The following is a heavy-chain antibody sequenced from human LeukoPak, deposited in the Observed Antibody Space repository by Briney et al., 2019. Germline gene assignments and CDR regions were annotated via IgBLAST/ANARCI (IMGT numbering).Heavy chain of an antibody. CDR2: ISSSSSTI. D-gene: IGHD3-22*01. V-gene: IGHV3-48*01. CDR1: GFTFSSYS. Sequence: GGSLRLSCAASGFTFSSYSMNWVRQAPGKGLEWVSYISSSSSTIYYADSVKGRFTISRDNAKNSLYLQMNSLRAEDTAVYYCARDLPDSSGYADAFDIWGQGTMVTVSS. J-gene: IGHJ3*02. CDR3: ARDLPDSSGYADAFDI.